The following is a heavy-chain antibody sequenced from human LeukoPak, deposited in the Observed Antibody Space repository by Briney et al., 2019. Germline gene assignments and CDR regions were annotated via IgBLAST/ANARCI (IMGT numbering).Heavy chain of an antibody. CDR2: ISSSSSYI. CDR1: GFTFSNYN. J-gene: IGHJ4*02. CDR3: ARDQYYYDRSPYYY. Sequence: GGSLRLSCAASGFTFSNYNMNWVRQAPGKGLEWVSSISSSSSYIYYADSVKGRFTISRDNAENSLYLQMNSLRAEGTAVYYCARDQYYYDRSPYYYWGQGTLVTVSS. D-gene: IGHD3-22*01. V-gene: IGHV3-21*01.